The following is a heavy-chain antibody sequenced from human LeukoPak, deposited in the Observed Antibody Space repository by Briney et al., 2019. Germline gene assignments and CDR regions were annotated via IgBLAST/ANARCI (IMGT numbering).Heavy chain of an antibody. J-gene: IGHJ5*02. CDR1: GGTFSSYA. CDR3: ARDPLTRYDFWSGYSWFDP. D-gene: IGHD3-3*01. Sequence: SVKVSCKAPGGTFSSYAISWVRQAPGQGLEWMGGIIPIFGTANYAQKFQGRVTITADESTSTAYMELSSLRSEDTAVYYCARDPLTRYDFWSGYSWFDPWGQGTLVTVSS. CDR2: IIPIFGTA. V-gene: IGHV1-69*01.